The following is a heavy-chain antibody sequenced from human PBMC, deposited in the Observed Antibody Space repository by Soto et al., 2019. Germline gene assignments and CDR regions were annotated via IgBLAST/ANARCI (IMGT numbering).Heavy chain of an antibody. CDR3: VKESYEGAYCDF. Sequence: EVQLLESGGGLVQPGESLRLSCAASGFIFTNYAMSWVRQAPGEGLEWVSAITRDGTIYYTESVKGRFTISRDNSKNTVYLQMNSLRAEDTALYYCVKESYEGAYCDFWGQGTLVTVSS. D-gene: IGHD3-22*01. J-gene: IGHJ4*02. V-gene: IGHV3-23*01. CDR2: ITRDGTI. CDR1: GFIFTNYA.